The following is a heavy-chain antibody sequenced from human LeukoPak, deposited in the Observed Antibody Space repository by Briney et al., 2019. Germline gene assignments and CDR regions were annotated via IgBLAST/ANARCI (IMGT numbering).Heavy chain of an antibody. CDR3: ARSREYTGYDLYY. V-gene: IGHV4-34*12. CDR2: VVHGGST. Sequence: PSETLSLTCAVYGGSFSGYYWSWIRQPPGKGLEWIGEVVHGGSTDYNPSFKSRVTISVDKSKNQFSLRLSSVTAADTAVYYCARSREYTGYDLYYWGQGTLVTVSS. CDR1: GGSFSGYY. D-gene: IGHD5-12*01. J-gene: IGHJ4*02.